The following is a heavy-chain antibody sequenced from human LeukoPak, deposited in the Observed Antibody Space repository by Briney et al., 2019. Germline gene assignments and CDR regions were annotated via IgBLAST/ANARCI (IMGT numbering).Heavy chain of an antibody. CDR2: ISSGSTI. V-gene: IGHV3-48*03. J-gene: IGHJ4*02. CDR1: GFTFSSYE. CDR3: ASGMYYYDSSGYFDY. D-gene: IGHD3-22*01. Sequence: GGSLRLSCAASGFTFSSYEMNWVRQAPGKGLEWVSYISSGSTIYYADSVKGRFTISRDNAKNSLYLQMNSLRAEDTAVYYCASGMYYYDSSGYFDYWGQGTLVTVSS.